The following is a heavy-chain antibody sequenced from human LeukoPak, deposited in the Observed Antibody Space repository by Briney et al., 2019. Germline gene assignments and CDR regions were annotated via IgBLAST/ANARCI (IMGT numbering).Heavy chain of an antibody. CDR3: ARVSYLRPYQLDS. D-gene: IGHD2-2*01. V-gene: IGHV1-18*01. CDR2: ISLKSGSA. Sequence: ASVKVSCKTSGYTFVNYGINWVRQAPRQGLEWMGWISLKSGSAGYAQRVQGRVTLTTDTSTNTAYMELRSLRADDTAVYYCARVSYLRPYQLDSWGQGTLVSISS. CDR1: GYTFVNYG. J-gene: IGHJ4*02.